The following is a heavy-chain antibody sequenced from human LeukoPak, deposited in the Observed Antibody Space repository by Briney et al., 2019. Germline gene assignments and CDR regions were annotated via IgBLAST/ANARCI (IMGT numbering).Heavy chain of an antibody. V-gene: IGHV3-30*04. J-gene: IGHJ5*02. CDR2: ISYDGSNK. CDR3: ARGGVRGVIMTLLVS. D-gene: IGHD3-10*01. CDR1: GFTFSSYA. Sequence: GRSLRLSCAASGFTFSSYAMHWVRQAPGKGLEWVAVISYDGSNKYYADSVKGRFTISRDNSKNTLYLQMNSLRAEDTAVYYCARGGVRGVIMTLLVSWGQGTLVTVSS.